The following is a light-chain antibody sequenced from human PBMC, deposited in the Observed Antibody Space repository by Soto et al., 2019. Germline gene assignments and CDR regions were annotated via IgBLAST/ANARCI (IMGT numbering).Light chain of an antibody. CDR1: SREVGGYNY. CDR2: DVS. CDR3: SSYTSSSTLDV. Sequence: QSGLNPPASVSGAPGRSVTISFPGNSREVGGYNYVSWYQQHPGKAPKLMIYDVSNRPSGVSNRFSGSKSGNTASLTISGLQAEDEADYYCSSYTSSSTLDVFGTGTKVTVL. V-gene: IGLV2-14*01. J-gene: IGLJ1*01.